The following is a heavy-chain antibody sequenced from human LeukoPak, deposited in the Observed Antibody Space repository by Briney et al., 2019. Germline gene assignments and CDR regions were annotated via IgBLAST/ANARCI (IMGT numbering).Heavy chain of an antibody. CDR2: IKYDGSVK. V-gene: IGHV3-7*05. CDR3: ARRNWFAP. CDR1: GVSFSDHW. D-gene: IGHD2/OR15-2a*01. J-gene: IGHJ5*02. Sequence: PGGSLRLSCSGSGVSFSDHWMHWVRQAPGKVLDCVATIKYDGSVKYYVDSVKGRSAKSRDDAKNSLYLQMNSLRAEDTAVYYCARRNWFAPWGQGTLVIVSS.